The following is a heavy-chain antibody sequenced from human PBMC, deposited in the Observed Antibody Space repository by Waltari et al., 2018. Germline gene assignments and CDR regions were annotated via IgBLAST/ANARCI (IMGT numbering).Heavy chain of an antibody. Sequence: EVELVESGGAMVQPGGSLRVSCVASGFSLNGYEMNWVRQAPGKGPEWISYISSGGGAIYYADSVKGRFTISRDNSKNSLYLQMDSLRVEDTAVYYCARNLGARYYYYGMDVWGLGTTVTVSS. D-gene: IGHD1-26*01. J-gene: IGHJ6*02. CDR1: GFSLNGYE. CDR2: ISSGGGAI. V-gene: IGHV3-48*03. CDR3: ARNLGARYYYYGMDV.